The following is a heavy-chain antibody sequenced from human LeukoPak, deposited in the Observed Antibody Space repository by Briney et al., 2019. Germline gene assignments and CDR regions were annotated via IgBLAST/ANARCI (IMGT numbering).Heavy chain of an antibody. V-gene: IGHV3-23*01. CDR1: GFTFSSYA. CDR3: ARDRYCSGGNCYSAFDI. CDR2: ISGSGGST. D-gene: IGHD2-15*01. J-gene: IGHJ3*02. Sequence: GGSLRLSCAASGFTFSSYAMSWVRQAPGEGMGWVSAISGSGGSTYYADSVKGRFTISRDNSKNTLYLQMNSLRAEDTAVYFCARDRYCSGGNCYSAFDIWGQGTMVTVFS.